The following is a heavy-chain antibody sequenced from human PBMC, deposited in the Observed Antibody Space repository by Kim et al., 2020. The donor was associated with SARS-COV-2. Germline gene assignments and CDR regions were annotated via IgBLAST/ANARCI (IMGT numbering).Heavy chain of an antibody. CDR2: IWYDGSNK. D-gene: IGHD3-10*01. CDR1: GITFRNYG. Sequence: GGSLRLSCAASGITFRNYGMHWVRQAPGKGLEWVAVIWYDGSNKYYGDSVKGRFTISRDNSKNTLYLQMNSLRAEDTAVYYCATEALGVDGNDAFDIWGQGTMVTVSS. J-gene: IGHJ3*02. CDR3: ATEALGVDGNDAFDI. V-gene: IGHV3-33*01.